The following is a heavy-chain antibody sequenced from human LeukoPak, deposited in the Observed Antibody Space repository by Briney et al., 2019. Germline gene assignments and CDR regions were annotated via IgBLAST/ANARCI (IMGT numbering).Heavy chain of an antibody. CDR2: ISGYNSDT. V-gene: IGHV1-18*01. D-gene: IGHD3-3*01. CDR1: GYTFTSYG. Sequence: GASVKVSCKASGYTFTSYGISWVRQARGQGLEWMGWISGYNSDTNHAQKVQDRVTMTTDTSTSTAYMELRSLRSDDTAVFYCARASDFWSGYPGLDYWGQGTLVTVSS. CDR3: ARASDFWSGYPGLDY. J-gene: IGHJ4*02.